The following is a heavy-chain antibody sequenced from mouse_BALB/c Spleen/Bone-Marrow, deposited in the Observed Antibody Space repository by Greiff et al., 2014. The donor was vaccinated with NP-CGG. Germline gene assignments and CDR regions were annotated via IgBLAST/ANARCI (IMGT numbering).Heavy chain of an antibody. Sequence: QVQLQQSGAELAKPGASVKLSCKASGYTFTSYWMQWVKQRPGQGLEWIGAIYPGDGDTRYTQKFKGKATLTADKSSSTAYMQLSSLASEDSAVYYCARSDYDAVDYWGQGTTLTVSS. CDR2: IYPGDGDT. V-gene: IGHV1-87*01. CDR1: GYTFTSYW. J-gene: IGHJ2*01. D-gene: IGHD2-4*01. CDR3: ARSDYDAVDY.